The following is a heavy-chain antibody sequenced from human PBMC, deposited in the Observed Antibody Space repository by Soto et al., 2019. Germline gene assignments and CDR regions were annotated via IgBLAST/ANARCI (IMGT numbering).Heavy chain of an antibody. CDR1: GFTFSSYA. J-gene: IGHJ4*02. CDR2: ISGSGGST. CDR3: AKDRLGYCSGGSCYLLDY. Sequence: HPGGSLRLSCAASGFTFSSYAMSWVRQAPGKGLEWVSAISGSGGSTYYADSVKGRFTISRDNSKNTLYLQMNSLRAEDTAVYYCAKDRLGYCSGGSCYLLDYWGQGTLVTVSS. V-gene: IGHV3-23*01. D-gene: IGHD2-15*01.